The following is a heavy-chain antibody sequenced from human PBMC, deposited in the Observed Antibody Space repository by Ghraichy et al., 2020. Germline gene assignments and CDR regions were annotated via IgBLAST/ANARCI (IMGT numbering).Heavy chain of an antibody. Sequence: SETLSLTCTVSGGSISSYYWSWIRQPPGKGLEWIGYIYYSGSTNYNPSLKSRVTISVDTSKNQFSLKLSSVTAADTAVYYCASIDSSGYYYFLVWGQGTLVTVSS. V-gene: IGHV4-59*08. CDR2: IYYSGST. J-gene: IGHJ4*02. D-gene: IGHD3-22*01. CDR3: ASIDSSGYYYFLV. CDR1: GGSISSYY.